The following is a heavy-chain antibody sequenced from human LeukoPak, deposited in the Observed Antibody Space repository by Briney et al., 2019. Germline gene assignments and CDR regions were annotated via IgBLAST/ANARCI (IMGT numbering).Heavy chain of an antibody. CDR1: GYSISSGYY. Sequence: RSSETLSLTCTVSGYSISSGYYWGWIRQPPGKGLEWIGSIYHSGSTYYNPSLKSRVTISVDTSKNQFSLKLSSVTAADTAVYYCARDSSGWFFDYWGQGTLVTVSS. J-gene: IGHJ4*02. D-gene: IGHD6-19*01. CDR3: ARDSSGWFFDY. CDR2: IYHSGST. V-gene: IGHV4-38-2*02.